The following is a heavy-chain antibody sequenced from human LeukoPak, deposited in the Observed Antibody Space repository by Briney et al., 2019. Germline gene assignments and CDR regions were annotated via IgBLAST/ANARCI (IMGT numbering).Heavy chain of an antibody. V-gene: IGHV3-49*04. Sequence: GGSLRLSCTASGFTFGEYAMSWVRQAPGKGLEWVGFIRSKAYGGTTEYAASVKGRFTISRDDSKSIAYLQMNSLKTEDTAVYYCTRDGFGELLMSAFDYWGQGTLVTVSS. J-gene: IGHJ4*02. D-gene: IGHD3-10*01. CDR3: TRDGFGELLMSAFDY. CDR2: IRSKAYGGTT. CDR1: GFTFGEYA.